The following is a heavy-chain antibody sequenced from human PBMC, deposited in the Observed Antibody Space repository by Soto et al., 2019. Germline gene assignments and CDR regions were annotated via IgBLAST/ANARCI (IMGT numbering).Heavy chain of an antibody. CDR2: VNAGNGNT. Sequence: AASVKVSCKASGNTFTDYAMHWVRQAPGQRLEWMGWVNAGNGNTKYSQNFQGRVTITRDTSATTAYMELSSLRSEDTAVYFCARAGSSTWYYYGLDVWGQGTTVTVSS. V-gene: IGHV1-3*01. CDR1: GNTFTDYA. J-gene: IGHJ6*02. CDR3: ARAGSSTWYYYGLDV. D-gene: IGHD6-13*01.